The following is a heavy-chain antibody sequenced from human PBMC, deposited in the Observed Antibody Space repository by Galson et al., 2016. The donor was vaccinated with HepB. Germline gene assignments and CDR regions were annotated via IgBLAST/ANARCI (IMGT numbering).Heavy chain of an antibody. CDR2: TYYRSKWYN. CDR1: GDSVSSHSAA. Sequence: CAISGDSVSSHSAAWNWIRQSPSRGLEWLGRTYYRSKWYNDYAVSVKSRIIVNPDTSKNQFSLQLNSVTPEVTAVYYCVEQRKGAPYGMDVWGQGTTVTVSS. CDR3: VEQRKGAPYGMDV. D-gene: IGHD1/OR15-1a*01. V-gene: IGHV6-1*01. J-gene: IGHJ6*02.